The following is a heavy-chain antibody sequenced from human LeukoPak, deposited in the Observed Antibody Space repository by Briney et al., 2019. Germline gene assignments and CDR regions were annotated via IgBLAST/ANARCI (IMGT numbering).Heavy chain of an antibody. J-gene: IGHJ6*02. D-gene: IGHD3-9*01. CDR3: ASNPRTEYYDILTGYYTNYYYYGMVV. V-gene: IGHV3-53*01. Sequence: GRSLRLSCAASGFTFSSYAMNWVRQAPGKGLEWVSVIYSGGSTYYADSVKGRFTISRDNSNNPLYLQMNSLRAEDTAVYYCASNPRTEYYDILTGYYTNYYYYGMVVWGQGTTVTVSS. CDR1: GFTFSSYA. CDR2: IYSGGST.